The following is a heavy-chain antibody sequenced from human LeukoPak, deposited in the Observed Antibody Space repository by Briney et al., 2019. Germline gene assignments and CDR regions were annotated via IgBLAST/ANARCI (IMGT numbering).Heavy chain of an antibody. J-gene: IGHJ6*02. D-gene: IGHD3-16*02. CDR2: ISSNGDST. Sequence: GGSLRLSCAASGFTFSSYAIHWVRQAPGKGLEYVSVISSNGDSTYYANSVEGRFTISRDNSKNTLYLQMGSLRAEDMAVYYCARDHRTYGMDVWGQGTTVTVSS. CDR1: GFTFSSYA. V-gene: IGHV3-64*01. CDR3: ARDHRTYGMDV.